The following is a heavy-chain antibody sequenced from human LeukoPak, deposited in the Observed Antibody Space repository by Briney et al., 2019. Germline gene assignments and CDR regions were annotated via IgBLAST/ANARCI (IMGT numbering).Heavy chain of an antibody. Sequence: ASVKVSCKVSGYTLTELSMHWVRQAPGKGLEWMGGFDPEDGETIYAQKFQGRVTMTEDTSTDTAYMELSSLRSEDTAVFYCARDPWGGDIVVVPAAIHDPWGQGTLVIVSS. D-gene: IGHD2-2*01. V-gene: IGHV1-24*01. CDR2: FDPEDGET. CDR3: ARDPWGGDIVVVPAAIHDP. J-gene: IGHJ5*02. CDR1: GYTLTELS.